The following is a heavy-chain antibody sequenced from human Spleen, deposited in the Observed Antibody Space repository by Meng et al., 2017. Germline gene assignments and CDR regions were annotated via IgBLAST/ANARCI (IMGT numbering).Heavy chain of an antibody. V-gene: IGHV3-74*01. J-gene: IGHJ1*01. CDR1: GFTFSSYW. Sequence: GGSLRLSCAASGFTFSSYWMDWVRQAPGKGLVWVSRINSDGSSTNYADSVKGRFTISRDNAKNTLYLQMNSLRAEDTAVYYCAKDYYDSSGYAPSEYFQHWGQGTLVTVSS. CDR2: INSDGSST. D-gene: IGHD3-22*01. CDR3: AKDYYDSSGYAPSEYFQH.